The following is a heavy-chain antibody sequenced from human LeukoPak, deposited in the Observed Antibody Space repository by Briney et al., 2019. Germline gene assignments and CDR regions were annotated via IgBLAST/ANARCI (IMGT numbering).Heavy chain of an antibody. D-gene: IGHD2-2*02. CDR3: ARVRYCSSTSCYRYYFDY. CDR1: GFTFSSYS. J-gene: IGHJ4*02. CDR2: INHSGST. Sequence: GSLRLSCAASGFTFSSYSMNWVRQPPGKGLEWIGEINHSGSTNYNPSLKSRVTISVDTSKNQFSLKLSSVTAADTAVYYCARVRYCSSTSCYRYYFDYWGQGTLVTVSS. V-gene: IGHV4-34*01.